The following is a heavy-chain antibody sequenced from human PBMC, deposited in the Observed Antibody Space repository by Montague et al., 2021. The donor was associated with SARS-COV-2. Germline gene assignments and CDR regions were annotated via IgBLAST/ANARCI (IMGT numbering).Heavy chain of an antibody. CDR2: IYASGNT. D-gene: IGHD3-10*01. Sequence: SETLSLTCTVSGGSISNYYWSWIRQPAGKGLEWIGRIYASGNTNYNPSLKSRVTISIDTSKNQFSLKLSSVTAADTAVYYCARDDIVLQGVTKGMDVWGQGTTVTVSS. J-gene: IGHJ6*02. CDR1: GGSISNYY. V-gene: IGHV4-4*07. CDR3: ARDDIVLQGVTKGMDV.